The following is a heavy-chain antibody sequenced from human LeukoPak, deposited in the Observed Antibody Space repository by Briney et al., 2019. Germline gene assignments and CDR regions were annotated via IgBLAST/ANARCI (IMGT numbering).Heavy chain of an antibody. J-gene: IGHJ6*03. V-gene: IGHV4-34*01. CDR3: ARASGWPLSYYYYYYMDV. CDR1: GGSFSGYY. Sequence: PSETLSLTCAVYGGSFSGYYWSWIRQRPGKGLEWIVETNHSGSTNYNPSLKSRVTISVDTSKNQFSLKLSSVTAADTAVYYCARASGWPLSYYYYYYMDVWGKGTTVTVSS. CDR2: TNHSGST. D-gene: IGHD6-19*01.